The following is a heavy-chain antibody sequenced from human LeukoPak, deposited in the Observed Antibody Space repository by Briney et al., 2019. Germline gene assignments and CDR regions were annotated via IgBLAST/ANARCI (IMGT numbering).Heavy chain of an antibody. CDR2: IYYSET. CDR3: ARRRNWLDP. V-gene: IGHV4-59*08. CDR1: GGSVSGYY. J-gene: IGHJ5*02. Sequence: KPSETLSLTCTVPGGSVSGYYWTWVRQPPGKGLEWIGYIYYSETNYNPSLKSRVNISLDPSKNQLSLKLTSVTAADTAVYYCARRRNWLDPWGQGTLVTVSS.